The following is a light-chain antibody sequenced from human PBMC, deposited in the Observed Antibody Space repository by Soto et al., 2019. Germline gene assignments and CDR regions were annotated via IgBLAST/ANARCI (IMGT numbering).Light chain of an antibody. J-gene: IGKJ1*01. CDR1: QGIRDD. V-gene: IGKV1-17*02. CDR2: AAS. CDR3: LQHGSYPRT. Sequence: DIQMTQSPSSMSASVGDRVTITCRASQGIRDDLAWYQQKPGAAPKRLIYAASTLQRVVPSRFTGGGSGTEFTLKINNLQPADFATYYCLQHGSYPRTFCQGTKV.